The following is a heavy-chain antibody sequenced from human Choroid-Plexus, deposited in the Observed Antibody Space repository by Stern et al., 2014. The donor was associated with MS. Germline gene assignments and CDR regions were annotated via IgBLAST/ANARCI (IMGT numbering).Heavy chain of an antibody. Sequence: VQLVQSGAEVKKPGASVNVSCEASGFSFTTHYMHWIRQTPGEGLQWVGMINPSTGPTCYARQFQGRVIITRDTSTSTIYMELTGLRSEDTALYFCTRVQRERRALDPFDPWGQGTLVTVSS. CDR1: GFSFTTHY. D-gene: IGHD1-1*01. CDR2: INPSTGPT. J-gene: IGHJ5*02. CDR3: TRVQRERRALDPFDP. V-gene: IGHV1-46*03.